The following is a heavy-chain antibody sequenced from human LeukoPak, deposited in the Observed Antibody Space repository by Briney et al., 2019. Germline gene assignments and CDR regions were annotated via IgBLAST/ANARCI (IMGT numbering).Heavy chain of an antibody. D-gene: IGHD1-26*01. CDR2: ISGDNGDT. V-gene: IGHV1-18*04. CDR1: GYSFTSYW. J-gene: IGHJ4*02. CDR3: ARDRYGVRSGSCDY. Sequence: GESLKISCKGSGYSFTSYWIGWVRQAPGQGLEWMGWISGDNGDTNYAQKLQGRVTMTTDTSTSTAYMELRSLRYDDTAVYYCARDRYGVRSGSCDYWGQGTLVTVSS.